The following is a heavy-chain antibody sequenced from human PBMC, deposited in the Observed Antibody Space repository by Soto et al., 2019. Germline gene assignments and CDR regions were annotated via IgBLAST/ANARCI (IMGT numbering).Heavy chain of an antibody. CDR2: IYWDDDK. Sequence: SGPTLVNPTQTLTLTCTFSGFSLSTSGVGVGWIRQPPGKALEWLALIYWDDDKRYSPSLRSRLTITKDTSKNQVVLTMTNMDPVDTATYYCARPDGYKPLFDYWGQGTLVTVSS. CDR3: ARPDGYKPLFDY. J-gene: IGHJ4*02. D-gene: IGHD5-12*01. V-gene: IGHV2-5*02. CDR1: GFSLSTSGVG.